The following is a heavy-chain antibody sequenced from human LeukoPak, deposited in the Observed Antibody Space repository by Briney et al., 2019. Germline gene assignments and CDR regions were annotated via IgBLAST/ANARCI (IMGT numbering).Heavy chain of an antibody. D-gene: IGHD3-10*01. CDR1: GYSISSGYY. J-gene: IGHJ4*02. CDR3: ARGGTMIRGAY. Sequence: PSETLSLTCTASGYSISSGYYWGWIRQPPGKGLEWIGSIHHSGSTYYNPSLKSRVTISLDTSKNQISLKLSSVTAADTAVYYCARGGTMIRGAYWGQGTLVTVSS. CDR2: IHHSGST. V-gene: IGHV4-38-2*02.